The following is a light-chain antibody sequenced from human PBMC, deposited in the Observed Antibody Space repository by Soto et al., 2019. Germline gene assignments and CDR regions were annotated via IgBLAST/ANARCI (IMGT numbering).Light chain of an antibody. J-gene: IGLJ2*01. V-gene: IGLV1-40*01. CDR2: GNS. CDR1: SSNIGAGYD. Sequence: QSVLTQPASVSGAPGQRVTISCTGSSSNIGAGYDVHWYQQLPGTAPKLLIYGNSNRPSGVPDRFCGSKSGTSASLAITGLQAEDEADYDCQSYDSSLSGSVFGGGTKLTVL. CDR3: QSYDSSLSGSV.